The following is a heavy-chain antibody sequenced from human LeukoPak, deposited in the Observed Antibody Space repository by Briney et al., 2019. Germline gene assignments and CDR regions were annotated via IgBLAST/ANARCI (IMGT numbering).Heavy chain of an antibody. D-gene: IGHD2-2*01. CDR3: ARSPCSSTSCYGSIY. J-gene: IGHJ1*01. V-gene: IGHV1-8*01. Sequence: GASVKVSCKASGYTFTSYDINWVRQATGQGLEWMGWMNPNSGNTGYAQKFQGRVTITADESTSTAYMELSSLRSEDTAVYYCARSPCSSTSCYGSIYWGQGTLVTVSS. CDR1: GYTFTSYD. CDR2: MNPNSGNT.